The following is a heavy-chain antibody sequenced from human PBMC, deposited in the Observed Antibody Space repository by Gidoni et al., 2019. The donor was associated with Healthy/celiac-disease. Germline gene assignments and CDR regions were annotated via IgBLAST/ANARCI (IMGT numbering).Heavy chain of an antibody. Sequence: QVQLQESGPGLVKPSETLSLPCTVSGGSISSYYWSWIRQPPGKGLEWIGYIYYSGSTNYNPSLKSRVTISVDTSKNQFSLKLSSVTAADTAVYYCARDAWTVAGLDYYYMDVWGKGTTVTVSS. D-gene: IGHD6-19*01. V-gene: IGHV4-59*01. CDR3: ARDAWTVAGLDYYYMDV. CDR1: GGSISSYY. J-gene: IGHJ6*03. CDR2: IYYSGST.